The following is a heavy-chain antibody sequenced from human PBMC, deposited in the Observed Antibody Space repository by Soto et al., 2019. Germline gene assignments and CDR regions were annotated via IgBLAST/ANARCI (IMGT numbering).Heavy chain of an antibody. V-gene: IGHV3-30*18. Sequence: GGSLRLSCAASGFTLRSYWMHWVRQAPGKGLEWVAVISYDGSNKYYADSVKGRFTISRDNSKNTLYLQMNSLRAEDTAVYYCAKDKHIVVVTAPFDYWGQGTLVTVSS. J-gene: IGHJ4*02. D-gene: IGHD2-21*02. CDR2: ISYDGSNK. CDR3: AKDKHIVVVTAPFDY. CDR1: GFTLRSYW.